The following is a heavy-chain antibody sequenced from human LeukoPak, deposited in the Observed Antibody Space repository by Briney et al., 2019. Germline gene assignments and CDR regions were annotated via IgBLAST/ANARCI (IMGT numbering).Heavy chain of an antibody. V-gene: IGHV3-48*04. D-gene: IGHD2-15*01. J-gene: IGHJ5*02. CDR3: ARDYCSGGSCYQILT. CDR2: ITTSGTI. Sequence: AGGSLRLSCAASGITFSSYSMNWVRQAPGKGLEWVSYITTSGTIYYADSVKGRFTISRDNAKNSLYLQMNSLRAEDTAVYYCARDYCSGGSCYQILTWGQGTLVTVSS. CDR1: GITFSSYS.